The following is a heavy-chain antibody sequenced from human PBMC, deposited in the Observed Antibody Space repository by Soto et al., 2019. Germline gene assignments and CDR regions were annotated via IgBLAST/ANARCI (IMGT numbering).Heavy chain of an antibody. CDR1: GGSISSSSYY. Sequence: KPSKTLSLTCTVSGGSISSSSYYWGWIRQPPGKGLEWIGSIYYSGSTYYNPSLKSRVTISVDTSKNQFSLKLSSVTAADTAVYYCARQAKPADYWGQGTLVTVSS. CDR2: IYYSGST. CDR3: ARQAKPADY. V-gene: IGHV4-39*01. J-gene: IGHJ4*02.